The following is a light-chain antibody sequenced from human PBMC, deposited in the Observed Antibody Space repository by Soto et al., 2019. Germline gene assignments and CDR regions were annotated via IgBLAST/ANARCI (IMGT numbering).Light chain of an antibody. Sequence: QSALTQPASVSGSPGQSITISCTGASSDVAPYNLVSWYQQHPGKAPKLMIYEASMRPSGVSNRFSGSKSGNTASLTISGLQAEDEADYYCCSYAAGSTVVFGGGTKLTVL. CDR2: EAS. CDR1: SSDVAPYNL. J-gene: IGLJ2*01. CDR3: CSYAAGSTVV. V-gene: IGLV2-23*01.